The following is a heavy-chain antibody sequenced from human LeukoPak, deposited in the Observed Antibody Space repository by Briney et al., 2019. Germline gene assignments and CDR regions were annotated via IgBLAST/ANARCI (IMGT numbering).Heavy chain of an antibody. CDR2: ISAYNGNT. CDR3: ARLFPYCSSTSCYPDY. CDR1: GYTFTSYG. V-gene: IGHV1-18*01. Sequence: ASVKVSCKASGYTFTSYGISWVRQAPGQGLEWMGWISAYNGNTNYAQKLQGRVTMTTDTSTSTAYMELRSMRSDDTAVYYCARLFPYCSSTSCYPDYWGQGTLVTVS. J-gene: IGHJ4*02. D-gene: IGHD2-2*01.